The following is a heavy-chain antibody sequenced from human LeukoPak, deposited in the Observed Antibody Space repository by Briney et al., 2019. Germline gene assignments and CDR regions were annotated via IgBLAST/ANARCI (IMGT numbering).Heavy chain of an antibody. Sequence: SETLSLTCTVSGGSISSYYWSWLRQPPGKGLEWIGDIYYSGSTNYNPTLTSGGTISVDTSKNQFSLKLSSVTAADTAVYYCARDGANYYMDVWGKGTTVTVSS. D-gene: IGHD3-16*01. V-gene: IGHV4-59*01. CDR2: IYYSGST. J-gene: IGHJ6*03. CDR3: ARDGANYYMDV. CDR1: GGSISSYY.